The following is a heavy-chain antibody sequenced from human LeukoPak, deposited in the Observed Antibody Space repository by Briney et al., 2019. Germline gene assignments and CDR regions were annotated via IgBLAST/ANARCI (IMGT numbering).Heavy chain of an antibody. CDR3: AKGITMIVVVITYFDY. CDR1: GFTFSSYA. CDR2: ISGSGGST. D-gene: IGHD3-22*01. V-gene: IGHV3-23*01. Sequence: PGGSLRLSCAASGFTFSSYAMSWVRQAPGKGLEWVSAISGSGGSTYYADSVKGRFTISRDNSKNTLYLQMNSLRAEDTAVYYCAKGITMIVVVITYFDYWGQGTLVTVSS. J-gene: IGHJ4*02.